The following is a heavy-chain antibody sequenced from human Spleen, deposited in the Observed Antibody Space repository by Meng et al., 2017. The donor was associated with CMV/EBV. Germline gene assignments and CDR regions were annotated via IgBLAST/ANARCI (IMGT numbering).Heavy chain of an antibody. CDR1: GFTFSDYY. CDR3: ARGDTNSVYYYGLDV. J-gene: IGHJ6*02. V-gene: IGHV3-11*01. CDR2: ISSSGSTI. D-gene: IGHD5-18*01. Sequence: GESLKISCAASGFTFSDYYMSWIRQAPGKGLEWVSFISSSGSTIYYADSVKGRFTISRDNAKNSLYLQMNSLRAEDTAVYYCARGDTNSVYYYGLDVWGQGTTVTVS.